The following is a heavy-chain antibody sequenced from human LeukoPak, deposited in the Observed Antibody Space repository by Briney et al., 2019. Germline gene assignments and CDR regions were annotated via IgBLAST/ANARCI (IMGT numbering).Heavy chain of an antibody. V-gene: IGHV3-21*01. Sequence: GGSLRLSCAASGFTFSRYSMNWVRQAPGKGLEWVSSISSSSSYIYYADSVKGRFTISRDNAKNSLYLQMNRPRAEDTAVYYCARGREGYSYEFDYWGQGTLVTVSS. CDR1: GFTFSRYS. CDR2: ISSSSSYI. CDR3: ARGREGYSYEFDY. J-gene: IGHJ4*02. D-gene: IGHD5-18*01.